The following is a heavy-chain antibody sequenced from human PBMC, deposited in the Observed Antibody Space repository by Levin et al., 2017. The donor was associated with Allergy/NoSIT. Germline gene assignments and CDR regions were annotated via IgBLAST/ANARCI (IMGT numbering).Heavy chain of an antibody. Sequence: SGPTLVKPTQTLTLTCSFSGFPLTTSGVGVGWIRQPPGKALECLALIYWDNDKRYSPSLRSRLTISKDTSKNQVVLTMTNMDPVDTATYFCAHRRGGYSWNGGYFDQWGQGTLVTVSS. J-gene: IGHJ4*02. V-gene: IGHV2-5*02. CDR2: IYWDNDK. CDR1: GFPLTTSGVG. D-gene: IGHD1-1*01. CDR3: AHRRGGYSWNGGYFDQ.